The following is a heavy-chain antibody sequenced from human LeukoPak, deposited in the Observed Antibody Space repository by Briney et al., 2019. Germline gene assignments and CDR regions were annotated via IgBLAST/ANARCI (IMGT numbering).Heavy chain of an antibody. CDR2: IKLDGGEK. D-gene: IGHD1-14*01. Sequence: PGGSLRLSCAASGFTFRSYWMSWARQAPGKGLEWVANIKLDGGEKYYVDSVKGRFTISRDNANNSLFLQMNSLRAEDTAVYYCVKSGTTFDYWGQGTLVTVSS. CDR1: GFTFRSYW. CDR3: VKSGTTFDY. J-gene: IGHJ4*02. V-gene: IGHV3-7*01.